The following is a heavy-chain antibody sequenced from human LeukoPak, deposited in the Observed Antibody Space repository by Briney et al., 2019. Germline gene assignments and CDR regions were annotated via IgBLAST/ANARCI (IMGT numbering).Heavy chain of an antibody. V-gene: IGHV1-24*01. Sequence: GASVKVSCKVSGYTLTELSMHWVRQAPGKGLEGMGGFDPEDGETIYAQKFQGRVTMTEDTSTDTAYMELSSLRSEDTAVYYCATGVLSPLDEYYFDYWGQGTLVTVSS. D-gene: IGHD2-8*02. J-gene: IGHJ4*02. CDR2: FDPEDGET. CDR1: GYTLTELS. CDR3: ATGVLSPLDEYYFDY.